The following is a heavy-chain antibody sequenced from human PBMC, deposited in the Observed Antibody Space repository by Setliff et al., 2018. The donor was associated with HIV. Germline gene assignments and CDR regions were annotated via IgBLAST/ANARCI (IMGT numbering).Heavy chain of an antibody. Sequence: GAPVKVSCKASGGTFSSYAISWVRQAPGQGLEWMGGIIPILGIANYAQKFQGRVTITAVESTSTAYMELSSLRSEDTAVYYCARDYSPTFYYYDSSGTFDYWGQGTLVTVSS. D-gene: IGHD3-22*01. CDR2: IIPILGIA. J-gene: IGHJ4*02. V-gene: IGHV1-69*10. CDR1: GGTFSSYA. CDR3: ARDYSPTFYYYDSSGTFDY.